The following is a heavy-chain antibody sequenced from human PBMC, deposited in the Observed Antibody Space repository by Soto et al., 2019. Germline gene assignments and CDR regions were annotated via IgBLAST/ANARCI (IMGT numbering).Heavy chain of an antibody. CDR1: GGFIGIGDYF. D-gene: IGHD3-22*01. CDR3: ARVLIFYDSSGYLDY. J-gene: IGHJ4*02. V-gene: IGHV4-30-4*01. CDR2: THYSGST. Sequence: SETLSLTCTVSGGFIGIGDYFWSWIRQPPGKGLEWIANTHYSGSTYYNPSLKSRIIISVDTSKSQFTLNLSSVTAADTAVYYCARVLIFYDSSGYLDYWGQGTLVTVSS.